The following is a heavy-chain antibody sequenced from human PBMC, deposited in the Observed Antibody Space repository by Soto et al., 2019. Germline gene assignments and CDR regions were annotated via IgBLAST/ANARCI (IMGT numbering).Heavy chain of an antibody. Sequence: QITLRESGPTLVKPTQTLTLTCTFSGFSLTTAGVGVGWIRQPPGKALEWLALIYWDDDKRYSPSLKSRLTITKDTSKNQVVLTMTNMDPVDAATYYCALHLTAVGHFDSWGQGTLVTVSS. D-gene: IGHD4-17*01. V-gene: IGHV2-5*02. CDR1: GFSLTTAGVG. CDR2: IYWDDDK. CDR3: ALHLTAVGHFDS. J-gene: IGHJ4*02.